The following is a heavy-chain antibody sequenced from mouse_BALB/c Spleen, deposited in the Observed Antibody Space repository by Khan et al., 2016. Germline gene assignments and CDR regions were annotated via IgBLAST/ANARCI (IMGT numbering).Heavy chain of an antibody. CDR2: INPSNGGT. D-gene: IGHD1-1*01. CDR3: TRTPYCGSSVDN. V-gene: IGHV1S81*02. J-gene: IGHJ2*01. Sequence: QVQLQQSGAELVKPGASVKLSCKASGYTFTSYYMYWVKQRPGQGLEWIGEINPSNGGTNFNEKFKSKATLTVDKSSSTAYMQLSSLTSEDSAVYYCTRTPYCGSSVDNWGQGTTLTVSS. CDR1: GYTFTSYY.